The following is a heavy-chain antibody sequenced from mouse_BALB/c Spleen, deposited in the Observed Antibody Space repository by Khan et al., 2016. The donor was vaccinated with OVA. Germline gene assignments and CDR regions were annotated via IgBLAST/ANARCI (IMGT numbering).Heavy chain of an antibody. CDR2: IWAGGST. CDR1: GFSLTSYG. D-gene: IGHD2-3*01. Sequence: VQLQESGPGLVAPSQSLSITCTVSGFSLTSYGLHWVRHPPGKGLEWLGVIWAGGSTNYNSALMSRLSISKDNSKSQVFLKMNSLQTDDIAMYYCARGDGYYEDAMDYWGQGTSVTVSS. V-gene: IGHV2-9*02. CDR3: ARGDGYYEDAMDY. J-gene: IGHJ4*01.